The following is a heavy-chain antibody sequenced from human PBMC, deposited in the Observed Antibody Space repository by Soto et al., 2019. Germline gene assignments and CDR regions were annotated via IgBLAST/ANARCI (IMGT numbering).Heavy chain of an antibody. CDR3: AFPYGDSLFGNY. CDR1: GYGFATYW. J-gene: IGHJ4*02. Sequence: PGESLKISCNGSGYGFATYWIGWVRQMPGKGLEWMGIIFPADSDTRYRPSFQGQVTISADKSINTAYLQWNSLRASDTAMYYCAFPYGDSLFGNYWGQGTLVTVSS. D-gene: IGHD4-17*01. CDR2: IFPADSDT. V-gene: IGHV5-51*01.